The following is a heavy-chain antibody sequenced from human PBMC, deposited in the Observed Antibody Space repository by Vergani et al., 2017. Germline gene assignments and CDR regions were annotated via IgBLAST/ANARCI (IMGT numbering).Heavy chain of an antibody. CDR3: ATPAVVPAATNYYGMDV. J-gene: IGHJ6*02. Sequence: EVQLVQSGAEVKKPGESLRISCKGSGYSFTSYWISWVRQMPGKGLEWMGRIDPSDSYTNYSPSFQGHVTISADTSISTAYLQWSSLKASDTAMYYCATPAVVPAATNYYGMDVWGQGTTVTVSS. CDR2: IDPSDSYT. D-gene: IGHD2-2*01. CDR1: GYSFTSYW. V-gene: IGHV5-10-1*03.